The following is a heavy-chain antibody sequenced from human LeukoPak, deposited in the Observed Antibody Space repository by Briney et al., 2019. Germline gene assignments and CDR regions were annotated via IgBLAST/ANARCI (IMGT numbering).Heavy chain of an antibody. J-gene: IGHJ5*01. Sequence: GGSLRLSCAASGFTFSSYWMNWVRQAPGKGPEWVANIKQDGSEKYYVDSVKGRFTISRDNAKNSLYLQMNSLRAEDTAVYYCAKEGAYPIVTYDSWGQGTQVTVSS. CDR1: GFTFSSYW. V-gene: IGHV3-7*01. CDR2: IKQDGSEK. CDR3: AKEGAYPIVTYDS. D-gene: IGHD4-11*01.